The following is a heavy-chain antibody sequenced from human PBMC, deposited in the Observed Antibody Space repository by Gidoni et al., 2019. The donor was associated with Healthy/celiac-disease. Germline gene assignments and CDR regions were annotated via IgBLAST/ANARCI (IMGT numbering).Heavy chain of an antibody. D-gene: IGHD3-9*01. J-gene: IGHJ4*02. CDR2: ISGSGGST. CDR1: GFTFSSYA. V-gene: IGHV3-23*01. CDR3: AKASMVLRYFELQGNYFDY. Sequence: EVQLLESGGGLVQPGGSLRLSCAASGFTFSSYAMSWVRQAPGKGLEWVSAISGSGGSTYYADSVKGRFTISRDNSKNTLYLQMNSLRAEDTAVYYCAKASMVLRYFELQGNYFDYWGQGTLVTVSS.